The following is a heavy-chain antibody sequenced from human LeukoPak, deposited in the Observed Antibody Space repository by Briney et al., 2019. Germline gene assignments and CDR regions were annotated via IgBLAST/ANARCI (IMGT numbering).Heavy chain of an antibody. D-gene: IGHD3-10*01. J-gene: IGHJ4*02. Sequence: SETLSLTCTVYGGSFSGYYWSWIRQPPGKGLEWIGEINHSGSTYYNPSLKSRVTVSVDTSKNQFSLKLGSVTAADTAVYYCARDVSTLWFGPFDYWGQGTLVTVSS. CDR2: INHSGST. V-gene: IGHV4-34*01. CDR3: ARDVSTLWFGPFDY. CDR1: GGSFSGYY.